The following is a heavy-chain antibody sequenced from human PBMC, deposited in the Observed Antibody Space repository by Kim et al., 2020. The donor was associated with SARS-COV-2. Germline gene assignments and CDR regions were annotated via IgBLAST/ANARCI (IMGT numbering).Heavy chain of an antibody. D-gene: IGHD5-12*01. Sequence: NYEQKFQGRVTMTRDTSISTAYMELSRLRSDDTAVYYCARAYSGYEADYWGQGTLVTVSS. V-gene: IGHV1-2*02. J-gene: IGHJ4*02. CDR3: ARAYSGYEADY.